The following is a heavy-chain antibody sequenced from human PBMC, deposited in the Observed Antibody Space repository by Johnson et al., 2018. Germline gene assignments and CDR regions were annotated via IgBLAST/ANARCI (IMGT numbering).Heavy chain of an antibody. CDR3: AKNSGGELLVGYMDV. V-gene: IGHV3-30*18. J-gene: IGHJ6*03. Sequence: QVQLVESGGGVVQPGRSLRLSCAASGFTFSSYGMHWVRQAPGTGLAWVAVISYDGSNKYKADSGKGQFTISRDNSKNTLYLQMNSLRAEDKAVYYCAKNSGGELLVGYMDVWGKGTTVTVSS. D-gene: IGHD3-10*01. CDR1: GFTFSSYG. CDR2: ISYDGSNK.